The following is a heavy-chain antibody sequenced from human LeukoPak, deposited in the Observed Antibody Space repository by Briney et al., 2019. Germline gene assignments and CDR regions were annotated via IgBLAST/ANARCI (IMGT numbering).Heavy chain of an antibody. CDR1: GGSISSYY. CDR3: ARDNDYDFWSGYYTAHAFDI. Sequence: SETLSLTCTVSGGSISSYYWSWIRQPAGKGLEWIGHIYTSGSTNYNPSLKSRVTMSVDTPKNQFSLKLSSVTAADTAVYYCARDNDYDFWSGYYTAHAFDIWGQGTMVTVSS. D-gene: IGHD3-3*01. J-gene: IGHJ3*02. V-gene: IGHV4-4*07. CDR2: IYTSGST.